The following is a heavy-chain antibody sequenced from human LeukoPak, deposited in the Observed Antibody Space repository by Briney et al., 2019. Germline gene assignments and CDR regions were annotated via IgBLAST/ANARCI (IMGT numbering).Heavy chain of an antibody. D-gene: IGHD1-26*01. CDR1: GGSISSYY. CDR3: ARGVGANTPDY. CDR2: IYTSGST. V-gene: IGHV4-4*07. J-gene: IGHJ4*02. Sequence: SETLSLTCTVSGGSISSYYWSWIRQPAGKGLEWIGRIYTSGSTNYNPSLKSRVTISVDTSKSQFSLKVSSVSAADTAVYYCARGVGANTPDYWGQGTLVTVSS.